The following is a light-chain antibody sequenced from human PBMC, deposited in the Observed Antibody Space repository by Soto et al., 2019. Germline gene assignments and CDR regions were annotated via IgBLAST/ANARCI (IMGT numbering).Light chain of an antibody. CDR3: QQYGSSPET. CDR2: GAS. CDR1: QSVGSNY. V-gene: IGKV3-20*01. Sequence: EIVLTQSPGTLSLSPGERATLSCRASQSVGSNYLAWYQQKPGQAPRLLIYGASSRATGIPDRLSGSGSGKDFTRTISRLEPEDFAVYYCQQYGSSPETFGQGSKLEI. J-gene: IGKJ2*01.